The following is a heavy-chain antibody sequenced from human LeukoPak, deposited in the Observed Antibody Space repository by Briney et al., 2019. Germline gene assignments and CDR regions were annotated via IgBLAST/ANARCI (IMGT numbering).Heavy chain of an antibody. J-gene: IGHJ3*02. CDR3: ARDLEEQQLVHLGGFDI. V-gene: IGHV3-33*01. CDR2: IWYDEGNK. CDR1: GFTLSSFG. Sequence: GRSLRLSCAASGFTLSSFGMHWVRQVPGKGLEWLAVIWYDEGNKYYADSVKGRFTISRDNSKNALFLEMNSLRSEDTAVYYCARDLEEQQLVHLGGFDIWGQGTVVTVSS. D-gene: IGHD6-13*01.